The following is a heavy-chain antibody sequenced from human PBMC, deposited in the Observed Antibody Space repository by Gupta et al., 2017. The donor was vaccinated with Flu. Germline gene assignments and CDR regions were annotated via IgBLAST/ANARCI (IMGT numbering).Heavy chain of an antibody. Sequence: EVQLLESGGGLIQPGGSLRLSCAASGLSFSNYAINWVRQAPEKGLEWVSAISGSGDNTYYADSVKGRFTISRDNSKNTVYLQMNSLRAEDTAVYYCAKAAYSYGTGRFFDYWGQGALVTVSS. J-gene: IGHJ4*02. CDR2: ISGSGDNT. V-gene: IGHV3-23*01. D-gene: IGHD5-18*01. CDR3: AKAAYSYGTGRFFDY. CDR1: GLSFSNYA.